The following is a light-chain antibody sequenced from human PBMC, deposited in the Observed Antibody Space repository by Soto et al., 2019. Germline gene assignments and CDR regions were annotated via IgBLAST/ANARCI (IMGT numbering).Light chain of an antibody. CDR3: QQYNNWPPYT. Sequence: ETVMTQSPATLSVSPGDRVTLSCRASQSVSSDLAWYQQRPGQAPRLLIYGASTRATGIPARFSGTGSGTEFTLTISSLQSEDFAIYYCQQYNNWPPYTFGQGTKLEIK. CDR1: QSVSSD. J-gene: IGKJ2*01. V-gene: IGKV3-15*01. CDR2: GAS.